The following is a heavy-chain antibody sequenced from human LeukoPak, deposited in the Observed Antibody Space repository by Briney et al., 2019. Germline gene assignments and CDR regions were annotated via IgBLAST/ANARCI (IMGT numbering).Heavy chain of an antibody. Sequence: PGGSLRLSCAASGFTFSSYAMSWVRQAPGKGLEWVSAISGSGGSTYYADSVKGRFTISRDNSKNTLYLQMNSLRAEDTDVYYCAKDLGYCSSTSCPPLAFDIWGQGTMVTVSS. CDR1: GFTFSSYA. CDR2: ISGSGGST. J-gene: IGHJ3*02. CDR3: AKDLGYCSSTSCPPLAFDI. V-gene: IGHV3-23*01. D-gene: IGHD2-2*01.